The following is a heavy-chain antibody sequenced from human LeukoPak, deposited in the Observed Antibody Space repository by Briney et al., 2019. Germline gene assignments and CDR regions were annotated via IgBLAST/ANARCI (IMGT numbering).Heavy chain of an antibody. CDR2: INPKSGGT. Sequence: GASVKVSCKASGYSFTGYYIQWARQAPGQGLEWMGWINPKSGGTNYAQKFQGRVTMTSDTSISTVCMELTTLTSDDTAVFYCARDMIQGVMGYWGQGTLVTVSS. D-gene: IGHD3-10*01. V-gene: IGHV1-2*02. CDR1: GYSFTGYY. J-gene: IGHJ4*02. CDR3: ARDMIQGVMGY.